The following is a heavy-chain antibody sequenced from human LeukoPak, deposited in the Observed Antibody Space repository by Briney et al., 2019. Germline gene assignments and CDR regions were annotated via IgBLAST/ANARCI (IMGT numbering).Heavy chain of an antibody. CDR1: GGSISSYY. CDR3: AKRIVGCSGGTCFSTFDY. D-gene: IGHD2-15*01. V-gene: IGHV4-59*08. CDR2: IYYSGST. J-gene: IGHJ4*02. Sequence: SETLSLTCTVSGGSISSYYWSWIRQPPGKGLEWIGYIYYSGSTNYNPSLMSRVTISVDTSKNQFSLKLSSVTAADTAVYYCAKRIVGCSGGTCFSTFDYWGQGTLVTVSS.